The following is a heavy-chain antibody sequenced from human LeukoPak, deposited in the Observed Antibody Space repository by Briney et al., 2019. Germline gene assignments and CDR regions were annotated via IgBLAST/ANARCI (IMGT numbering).Heavy chain of an antibody. CDR2: ISSSSSYI. D-gene: IGHD3-22*01. J-gene: IGHJ4*02. Sequence: GGSLRLSCAASGFTFSSYSMNWVRQAPGKGLEWVSSISSSSSYIYYVDSVKGRFTISRDNAKNSLYLQMNGLRAEDTAVYYCASSRSEYYYDSSGYLELDYWGQGTLVTVSS. V-gene: IGHV3-21*01. CDR1: GFTFSSYS. CDR3: ASSRSEYYYDSSGYLELDY.